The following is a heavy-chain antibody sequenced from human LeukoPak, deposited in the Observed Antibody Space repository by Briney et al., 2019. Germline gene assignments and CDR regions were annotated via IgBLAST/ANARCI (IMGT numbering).Heavy chain of an antibody. Sequence: GGTLRLSCAASGLTFSRHAMTWVRQPPGKGLEWVSGIASGGGTYYADSVKGRFTISRDNSKNTVFLQMNSLRAEDTAVYYCARVWFGELFPSFDYWGQGTLVTVSS. CDR3: ARVWFGELFPSFDY. D-gene: IGHD3-10*01. V-gene: IGHV3-23*01. CDR1: GLTFSRHA. J-gene: IGHJ4*02. CDR2: IASGGGT.